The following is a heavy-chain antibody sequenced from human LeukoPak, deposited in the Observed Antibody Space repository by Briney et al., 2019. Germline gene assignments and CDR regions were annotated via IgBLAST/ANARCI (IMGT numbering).Heavy chain of an antibody. J-gene: IGHJ4*02. CDR2: INPNSGGT. CDR1: GYTFTGYF. Sequence: GASVKVSCKASGYTFTGYFMHWVRQAPGQGLEWMGWINPNSGGTNYAQKFQGRVTMTRDTSISTAYMELSRLRSDDTAVYYCARVGGGSSSPIDYWGQGTLVTVSS. V-gene: IGHV1-2*02. D-gene: IGHD6-6*01. CDR3: ARVGGGSSSPIDY.